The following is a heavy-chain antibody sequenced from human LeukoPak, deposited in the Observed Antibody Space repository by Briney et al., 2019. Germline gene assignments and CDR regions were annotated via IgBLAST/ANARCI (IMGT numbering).Heavy chain of an antibody. D-gene: IGHD6-6*01. CDR2: IWYDGSNK. CDR1: GFTFSSYG. CDR3: AKEGGCSSSSCYYFDY. Sequence: PGGSLRLSCAACGFTFSSYGMHWVRQAPGKGLEWVAVIWYDGSNKYYADSVKGRFTISRDNSKNTLYLQMNSLRAEDTAVYYCAKEGGCSSSSCYYFDYWGQGTLVTVSS. J-gene: IGHJ4*02. V-gene: IGHV3-33*06.